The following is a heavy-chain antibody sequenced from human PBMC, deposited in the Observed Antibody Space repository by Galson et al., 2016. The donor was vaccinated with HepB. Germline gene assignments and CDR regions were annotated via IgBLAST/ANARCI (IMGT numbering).Heavy chain of an antibody. CDR2: VSGSGSDT. V-gene: IGHV3-23*01. CDR3: AKGRGPVSPDY. D-gene: IGHD3-10*01. CDR1: GFAFTNYA. J-gene: IGHJ4*02. Sequence: SLRLSCAASGFAFTNYAMTWVRQAPGKGLYWVSAVSGSGSDTHYADSVKGRLTISRDNSKNTVYLQMNSLRAEATALYYRAKGRGPVSPDYWGQGTLVTVAS.